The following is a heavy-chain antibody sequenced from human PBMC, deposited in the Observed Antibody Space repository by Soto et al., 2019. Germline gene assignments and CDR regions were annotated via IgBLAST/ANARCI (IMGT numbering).Heavy chain of an antibody. CDR3: SRDGREASGIDG. Sequence: QVKLEESGPGLVTPSETLSLTCTVSGGSISSHYWSWVRQAPGKGLEWIGCIYYRGNTFYNTSLKSRGTITVDTSNNQLSLKLDSGTPTETAVYYCSRDGREASGIDGWGQGTAFTVSS. D-gene: IGHD1-26*01. CDR2: IYYRGNT. J-gene: IGHJ6*02. CDR1: GGSISSHY. V-gene: IGHV4-59*11.